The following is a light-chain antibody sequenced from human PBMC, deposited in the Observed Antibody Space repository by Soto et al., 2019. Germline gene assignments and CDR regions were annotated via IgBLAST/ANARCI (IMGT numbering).Light chain of an antibody. CDR3: QQFNAYPLT. V-gene: IGKV1-9*01. CDR1: QGISDY. Sequence: DIQLTQSPSFLSASVGDRVTISCRASQGISDYLAWYQQKPGKAPKLLIYGASTLQSGVPSRFSGSASGSEFTLTISSLQPEDFATYFCQQFNAYPLTFGGGTKLEIK. CDR2: GAS. J-gene: IGKJ4*01.